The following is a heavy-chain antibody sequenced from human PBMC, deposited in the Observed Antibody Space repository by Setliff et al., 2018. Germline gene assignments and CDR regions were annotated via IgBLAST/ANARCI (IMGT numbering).Heavy chain of an antibody. CDR2: ISGRSSRI. Sequence: GASLRLSCAASGFMFSSYSMNWVRQAPGKGLEWLSSISGRSSRIYYAGSVRGRFIISRDNAKNSLYLQLTSLRAEDTAVYYCVREYSSGWYYFDYWGQGTLVTVSS. D-gene: IGHD6-19*01. J-gene: IGHJ4*02. CDR3: VREYSSGWYYFDY. V-gene: IGHV3-21*01. CDR1: GFMFSSYS.